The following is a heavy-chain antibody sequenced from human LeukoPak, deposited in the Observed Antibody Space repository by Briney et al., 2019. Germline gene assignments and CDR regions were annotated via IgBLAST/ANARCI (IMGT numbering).Heavy chain of an antibody. D-gene: IGHD2-15*01. J-gene: IGHJ6*03. CDR1: GGSFSGYY. CDR3: ARGYCSGGSCYSRRYYYYMDV. CDR2: INHSGST. Sequence: PSETLSLTCAVHGGSFSGYYWSWIRQPPGMGLEWIGEINHSGSTNYNPSLKSRVTISVDTSKNQFSLKLSSVTAADTAVYYCARGYCSGGSCYSRRYYYYMDVWGKGTTVTVSS. V-gene: IGHV4-34*01.